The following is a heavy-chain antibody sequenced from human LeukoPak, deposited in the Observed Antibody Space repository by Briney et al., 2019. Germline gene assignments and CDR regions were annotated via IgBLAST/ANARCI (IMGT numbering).Heavy chain of an antibody. J-gene: IGHJ4*02. CDR1: GGSISSSSYY. CDR2: IYYSGST. V-gene: IGHV4-39*01. D-gene: IGHD2-2*01. CDR3: ARHHKYGPTAAHFDY. Sequence: SETLSLTCTVSGGSISSSSYYWGWIRQPPGKWLEWIGSIYYSGSTYYNPSLKSRVTISVDTSKNQFSLKLSSVTAADTAMYYCARHHKYGPTAAHFDYWGQGTLVTVSS.